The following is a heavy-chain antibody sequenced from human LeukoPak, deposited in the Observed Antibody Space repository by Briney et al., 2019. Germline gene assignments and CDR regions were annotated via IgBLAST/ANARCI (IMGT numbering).Heavy chain of an antibody. Sequence: PSETLSLTCTVSGGSISSYYWSWIRQPPGKGLEWIGYIYYSGSTNYNPSLKSRVTISVDTSKNQFSLKLSSVTAADTAVYYCARKGSVHWNYGHPWSEMAPHWFDPWGQGTLVTVSS. CDR1: GGSISSYY. V-gene: IGHV4-59*08. J-gene: IGHJ5*02. D-gene: IGHD1-7*01. CDR3: ARKGSVHWNYGHPWSEMAPHWFDP. CDR2: IYYSGST.